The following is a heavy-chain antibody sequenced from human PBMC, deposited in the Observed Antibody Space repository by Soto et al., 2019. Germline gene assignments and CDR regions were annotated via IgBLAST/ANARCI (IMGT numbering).Heavy chain of an antibody. CDR2: IIPILGTA. Sequence: SVKVSCKSSGGTFSSYAISWVRQAPGQGLEWMGGIIPILGTANYAQKFQGRVTITADKSTSTAYMELSSLRSEDTAVYYCARDWAVGVSISYRGSDGGFGYWGQGTLVTVSS. V-gene: IGHV1-69*10. J-gene: IGHJ4*02. CDR3: ARDWAVGVSISYRGSDGGFGY. D-gene: IGHD1-26*01. CDR1: GGTFSSYA.